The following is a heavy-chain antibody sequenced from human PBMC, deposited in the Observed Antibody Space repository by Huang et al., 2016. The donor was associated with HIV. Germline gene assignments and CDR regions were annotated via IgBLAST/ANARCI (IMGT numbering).Heavy chain of an antibody. CDR3: VRDQGRLAVGGIDNWFDP. V-gene: IGHV4-59*02. CDR2: VYDRGTT. CDR1: GDSVSSHY. Sequence: QVRLQESGPGLVKPSETLSLSCTVYGDSVSSHYWGWIRHPPGKGLEWIGTVYDRGTTKYNPRLKSRITISVDTSKNGFSLNITSVSAADTAMYLCVRDQGRLAVGGIDNWFDPWGQGALVTVSS. J-gene: IGHJ5*02. D-gene: IGHD6-19*01.